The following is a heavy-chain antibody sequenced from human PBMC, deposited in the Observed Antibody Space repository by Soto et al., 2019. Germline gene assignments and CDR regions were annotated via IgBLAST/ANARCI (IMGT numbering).Heavy chain of an antibody. CDR1: GFTFDDYT. D-gene: IGHD2-2*01. CDR2: ISWDGGST. V-gene: IGHV3-43*01. Sequence: GSLRLSCAASGFTFDDYTMHWVRQAPGKGLEWVSLISWDGGSTYYADSVKGRFTISRDNSKNSLYLQMNSLRTEDTALYYCAKGRRGYCSSTSCYYYYGMDVWGQGTTVTVSS. J-gene: IGHJ6*02. CDR3: AKGRRGYCSSTSCYYYYGMDV.